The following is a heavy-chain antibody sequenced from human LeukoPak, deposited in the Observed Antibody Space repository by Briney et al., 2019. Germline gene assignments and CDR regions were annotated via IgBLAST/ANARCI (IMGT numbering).Heavy chain of an antibody. CDR3: AKTGDLWFGELIEYYYMDV. CDR1: GFTFSSYA. J-gene: IGHJ6*03. V-gene: IGHV3-23*01. CDR2: ISGSGGST. D-gene: IGHD3-10*01. Sequence: GGSLRLSCAASGFTFSSYAMSWVRQAPGKGLEWVSAISGSGGSTYYADSVKGRFTISRDNSKNTLYLQMNSLRAEDTAVYYCAKTGDLWFGELIEYYYMDVWGKGTTVTVSS.